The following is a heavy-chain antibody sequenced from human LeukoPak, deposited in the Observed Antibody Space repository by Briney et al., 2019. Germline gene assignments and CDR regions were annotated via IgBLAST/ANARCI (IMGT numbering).Heavy chain of an antibody. V-gene: IGHV6-1*01. D-gene: IGHD3-10*01. J-gene: IGHJ6*02. CDR3: AKVPDYYDYAMDV. CDR1: GDSFSSNRVA. Sequence: PSQTLSLTCAISGDSFSSNRVAWNWIRQSPSRGLEWLGRTYYRSKWYNDYAVFVKSRITINPDTSKNQFSLQLNSVTLEDTAVYYCAKVPDYYDYAMDVWGQGTTVTVSS. CDR2: TYYRSKWYN.